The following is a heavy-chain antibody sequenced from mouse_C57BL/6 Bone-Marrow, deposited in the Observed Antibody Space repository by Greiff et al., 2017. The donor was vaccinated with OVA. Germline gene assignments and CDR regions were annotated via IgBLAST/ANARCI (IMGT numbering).Heavy chain of an antibody. D-gene: IGHD2-3*01. Sequence: VQLKESGPGLVKPSQSLSLTCSVTGYSITSGYYWNWIRQFPGNKLEWMGYISYDGSNNYNPSLKNRISITRDTSKNQFFLKLNSVTTEDTATYYCARTHDEGAWFAYWGQGTLVTVSA. V-gene: IGHV3-6*01. CDR1: GYSITSGYY. CDR3: ARTHDEGAWFAY. J-gene: IGHJ3*01. CDR2: ISYDGSN.